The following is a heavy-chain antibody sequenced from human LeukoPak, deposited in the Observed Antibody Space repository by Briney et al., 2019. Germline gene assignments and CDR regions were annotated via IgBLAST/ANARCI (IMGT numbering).Heavy chain of an antibody. CDR3: ARRRGRYSYGLPYYYYGMDV. V-gene: IGHV4-34*01. Sequence: SETLSLTCAVYGGSFSGYYWSWIRQPPGKGLEWIGEINHSGSTNYNPSLKSRVTISVDTSKNQFSLKLSSVTAADRAVYYCARRRGRYSYGLPYYYYGMDVWGQGTTVSVSS. J-gene: IGHJ6*02. CDR2: INHSGST. CDR1: GGSFSGYY. D-gene: IGHD5-18*01.